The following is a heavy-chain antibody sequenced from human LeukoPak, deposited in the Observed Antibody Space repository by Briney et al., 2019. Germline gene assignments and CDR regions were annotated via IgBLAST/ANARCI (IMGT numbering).Heavy chain of an antibody. CDR2: ISSSSSDI. CDR1: GFTFSNYE. V-gene: IGHV3-21*01. Sequence: GGSLRLSCAASGFTFSNYEMNWVRRAPGQGREWVSSISSSSSDIYYTDSVKGRFTISRDNAKNSLYLQMNSLRAEDTAVYYCVTDYGGSSGAFDIWGQGTMVTVSS. J-gene: IGHJ3*02. D-gene: IGHD4-23*01. CDR3: VTDYGGSSGAFDI.